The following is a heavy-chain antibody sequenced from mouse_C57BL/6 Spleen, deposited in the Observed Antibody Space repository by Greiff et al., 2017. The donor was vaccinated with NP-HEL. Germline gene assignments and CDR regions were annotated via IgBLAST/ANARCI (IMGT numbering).Heavy chain of an antibody. Sequence: VKVVESDAELVKPGASVKISCKVSGYTFTDHTIHWMKQRPGQGLEWIGYIYPRDGSTKYNEKFKGKATLTADKSSSTAYMQLNSLTSEDSAVYFCARAGWDGYWFDYWGQGTPVTVSA. CDR2: IYPRDGST. CDR3: ARAGWDGYWFDY. CDR1: GYTFTDHT. V-gene: IGHV1-78*01. D-gene: IGHD4-1*01. J-gene: IGHJ3*01.